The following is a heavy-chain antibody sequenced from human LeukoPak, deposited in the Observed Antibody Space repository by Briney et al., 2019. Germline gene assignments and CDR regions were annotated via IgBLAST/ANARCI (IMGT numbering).Heavy chain of an antibody. V-gene: IGHV3-23*01. CDR1: GYTLSSYA. D-gene: IGHD3-10*01. J-gene: IGHJ4*02. CDR2: FCGTGGST. Sequence: GGSLTLSCAASGYTLSSYAMSWLRQAPGKGLVWLSAFCGTGGSTYYADSVKGRFTISRDNSKNTVNLQMNSLRAEDTAVDYCAKATYYYGSGRYIGIRYYFDYWGQGTLVTVSS. CDR3: AKATYYYGSGRYIGIRYYFDY.